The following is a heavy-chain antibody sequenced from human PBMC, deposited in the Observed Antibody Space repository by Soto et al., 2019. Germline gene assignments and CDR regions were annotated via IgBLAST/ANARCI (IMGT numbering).Heavy chain of an antibody. CDR2: VYYSGST. CDR1: GGSSSSSEYY. D-gene: IGHD3-16*01. CDR3: ACIHYYDVSGAMDV. Sequence: QLQLQLSGPGLVRSSETFSLTCSVSGGSSSSSEYYWAFIRQPPGKGLEWIGTVYYSGSTFSNPSLKSRVAMSIDTSKNQFSLEMKSVTAADTAVYYCACIHYYDVSGAMDVWGQGATVTVSS. V-gene: IGHV4-39*01. J-gene: IGHJ6*02.